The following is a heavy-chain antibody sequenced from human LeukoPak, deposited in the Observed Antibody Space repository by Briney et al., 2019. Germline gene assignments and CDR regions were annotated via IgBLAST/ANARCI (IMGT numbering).Heavy chain of an antibody. CDR3: AKVPDYASWGMDV. V-gene: IGHV3-23*01. CDR1: EFTFSTYA. D-gene: IGHD4-17*01. CDR2: ISGSGDST. Sequence: HPGGSLRLSCAASEFTFSTYAMSWVRQAPGKGLEWVSVISGSGDSTYYADSVKGRFTISRDNSKDTLYLQMNSLRAEDTAVYYCAKVPDYASWGMDVWGQGTTVTVSS. J-gene: IGHJ6*02.